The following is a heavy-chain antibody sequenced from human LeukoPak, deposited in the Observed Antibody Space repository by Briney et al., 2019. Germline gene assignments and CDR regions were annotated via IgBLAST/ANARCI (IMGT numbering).Heavy chain of an antibody. CDR1: GGSISSIIYY. D-gene: IGHD3-10*01. Sequence: SETLSLTCIVSGGSISSIIYYWGWIRQPPGKGLEWIGTIYYSGSTYYNVSLKSRVTISVDTSRNQFSLKLSSVTAADTAVYYCARHSRSVDYGSGSYTWDYWGQGTLATVSS. J-gene: IGHJ4*02. V-gene: IGHV4-39*01. CDR2: IYYSGST. CDR3: ARHSRSVDYGSGSYTWDY.